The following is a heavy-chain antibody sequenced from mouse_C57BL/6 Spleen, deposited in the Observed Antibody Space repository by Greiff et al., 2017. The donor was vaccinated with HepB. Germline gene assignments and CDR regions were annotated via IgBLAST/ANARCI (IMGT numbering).Heavy chain of an antibody. CDR2: IDPNSGGT. CDR3: ARDPPFYYGSSEVYFDY. J-gene: IGHJ2*01. D-gene: IGHD1-1*01. V-gene: IGHV1-72*01. Sequence: VQLQQPGAELVKPGASVKLSCKASGYTFTSYWMHWVKQRPGRGLEWIGRIDPNSGGTKYNEKFKSKATLTVDKPSSTAYMQLSSLTSEDSAVYYWARDPPFYYGSSEVYFDYWGQGTTLTVSS. CDR1: GYTFTSYW.